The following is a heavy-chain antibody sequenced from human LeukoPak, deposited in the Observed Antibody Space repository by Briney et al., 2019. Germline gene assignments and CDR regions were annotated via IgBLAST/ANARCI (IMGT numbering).Heavy chain of an antibody. CDR1: GFTVSSNY. Sequence: RGGSLRLSCAASGFTVSSNYMNWVRQAPGKGLEWVSVIYSGGSTNYADSVKGRFTISRDNSKNTLFLQMNSLRAEDTAIYYCIYRYTLDFWGQGTLVTVSS. CDR3: IYRYTLDF. V-gene: IGHV3-53*01. J-gene: IGHJ4*02. CDR2: IYSGGST. D-gene: IGHD5-18*01.